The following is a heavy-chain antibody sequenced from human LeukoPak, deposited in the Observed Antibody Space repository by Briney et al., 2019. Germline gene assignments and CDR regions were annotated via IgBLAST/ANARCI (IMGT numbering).Heavy chain of an antibody. J-gene: IGHJ4*02. D-gene: IGHD5-12*01. CDR1: GGSISSSSYY. Sequence: SETLSLTCTVSGGSISSSSYYWGWIRQPPGKGLEWIGSIYYSRSTYYNPSLKSRVTISVDTSKNQFSLKLSSVTAADTAVYYCARKRGYSGYGVFDYWGQGTLVTVSS. CDR2: IYYSRST. V-gene: IGHV4-39*01. CDR3: ARKRGYSGYGVFDY.